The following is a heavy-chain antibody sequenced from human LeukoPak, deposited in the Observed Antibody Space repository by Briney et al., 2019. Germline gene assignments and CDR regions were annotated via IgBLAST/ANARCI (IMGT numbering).Heavy chain of an antibody. CDR1: GYTFTGYY. Sequence: ASVKVSCKASGYTFTGYYMHWVRQPPGQGLEWMGWINPNSGGTNYAQKFQGRVTMTRDTSISTAYMELSRLRSDDTAVYYCAREPQPSHSGSSNWFDPWGQGTLVTVSS. V-gene: IGHV1-2*02. CDR3: AREPQPSHSGSSNWFDP. CDR2: INPNSGGT. J-gene: IGHJ5*02. D-gene: IGHD1-26*01.